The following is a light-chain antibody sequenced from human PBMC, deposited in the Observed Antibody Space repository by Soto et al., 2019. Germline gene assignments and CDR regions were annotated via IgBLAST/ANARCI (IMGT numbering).Light chain of an antibody. J-gene: IGLJ1*01. V-gene: IGLV1-44*01. Sequence: QSVLTQAPSASGTPGQRVSISCSGSRSNIGSNTVNWYQQLPGTAPKLLIYSNNQRPSGVPDRFSGSKSGTSASLAISGLQSEDEADYYCAAWDDSLNGYVFGTGTKLTVL. CDR2: SNN. CDR1: RSNIGSNT. CDR3: AAWDDSLNGYV.